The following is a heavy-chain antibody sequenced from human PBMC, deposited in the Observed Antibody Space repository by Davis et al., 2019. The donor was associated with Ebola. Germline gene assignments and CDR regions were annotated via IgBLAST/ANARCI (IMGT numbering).Heavy chain of an antibody. Sequence: GGSLRLSCKGSGYSFTTYWIGWVRQMPGKGLEWMGIIYPGDSDTRYSPSFQGPVTISADKSISTTYLQWSSLKASDTAMYYCARRVAVAHWYFDLWGRGTLVTVSS. CDR1: GYSFTTYW. J-gene: IGHJ2*01. CDR2: IYPGDSDT. V-gene: IGHV5-51*01. CDR3: ARRVAVAHWYFDL. D-gene: IGHD6-19*01.